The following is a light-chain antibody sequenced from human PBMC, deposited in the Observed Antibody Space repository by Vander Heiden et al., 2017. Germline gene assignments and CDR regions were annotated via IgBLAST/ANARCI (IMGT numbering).Light chain of an antibody. CDR2: DAS. CDR1: QSVSSY. Sequence: EIVLTQSPATLSLSPGERATLTCRDSQSVSSYLAWYQQKPGQAPGLLIYDASNRATGIPARFSGSGSGTDFTLTIGSLEPEDFAVYYCQQRGDWPRTFGQGTKVEIK. V-gene: IGKV3-11*01. CDR3: QQRGDWPRT. J-gene: IGKJ1*01.